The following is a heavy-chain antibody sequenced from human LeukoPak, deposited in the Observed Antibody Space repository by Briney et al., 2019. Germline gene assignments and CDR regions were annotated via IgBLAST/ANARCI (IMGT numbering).Heavy chain of an antibody. Sequence: ASVKVSCKASGYTFTGYYMHWVRQAPGQGLEWMGWINPNSGGTNYAQKFQGRVTMTRDTSISTAYMELSSLRSEDTAVYYCAREGYYDSSGYYYYYMDVWGKGTTVTVSS. D-gene: IGHD3-22*01. CDR1: GYTFTGYY. CDR2: INPNSGGT. V-gene: IGHV1-2*02. J-gene: IGHJ6*03. CDR3: AREGYYDSSGYYYYYMDV.